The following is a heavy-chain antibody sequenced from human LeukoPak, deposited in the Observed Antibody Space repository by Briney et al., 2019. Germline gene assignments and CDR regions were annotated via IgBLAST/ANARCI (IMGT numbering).Heavy chain of an antibody. J-gene: IGHJ4*02. CDR2: IWYDGSNK. D-gene: IGHD6-19*01. CDR3: ARDQYGWTRLDY. CDR1: GFTFSSYG. V-gene: IGHV3-33*01. Sequence: GRSLRLSCAASGFTFSSYGMHWVRQAPGKGLEWVAVIWYDGSNKYYADSVRGRFTISRDNSKNTLYLQMNSLRAEDTAVYYCARDQYGWTRLDYWGQGTLVTVSS.